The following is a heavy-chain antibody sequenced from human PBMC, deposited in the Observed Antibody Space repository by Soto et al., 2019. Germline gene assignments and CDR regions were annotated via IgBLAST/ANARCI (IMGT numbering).Heavy chain of an antibody. J-gene: IGHJ4*02. CDR3: ASANCGGDCSYRHDRYYFES. CDR2: IFYSGST. Sequence: QVQLQESGPGLVKPSQSLSLTCTVSGGSITSDDYYWSWIRQPPGRGLAGIGNIFYSGSTHYNPSLKSRFIISLDTSKKQVSLKLSSVTAADTAVYYCASANCGGDCSYRHDRYYFESWGQGALVTVSS. V-gene: IGHV4-30-4*01. CDR1: GGSITSDDYY. D-gene: IGHD2-21*02.